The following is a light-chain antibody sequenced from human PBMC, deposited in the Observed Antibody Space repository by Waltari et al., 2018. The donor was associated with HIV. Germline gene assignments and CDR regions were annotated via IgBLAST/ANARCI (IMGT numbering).Light chain of an antibody. Sequence: QSGLTQPASVAGSPGQSITISCPCSSSDLVYYDYVSWYHNPPGKAPKVIIFEVTNRPSGIPNRFSGSKSGSTASLTISGLQAEDEAYYFCTSYISSATPVFGGGTKVTVL. CDR3: TSYISSATPV. CDR2: EVT. V-gene: IGLV2-14*01. CDR1: SSDLVYYDY. J-gene: IGLJ3*02.